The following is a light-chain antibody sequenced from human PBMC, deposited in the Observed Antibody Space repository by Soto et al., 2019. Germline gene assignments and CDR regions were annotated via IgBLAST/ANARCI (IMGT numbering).Light chain of an antibody. J-gene: IGLJ2*01. V-gene: IGLV1-47*01. CDR1: GSNIGSNY. Sequence: QSVLTQPPSASGTPGQRVTISCSGSGSNIGSNYVYWYQQLPGTAPKLLIYRNNERPSGVPDRFSGSKSGTSASLAISGLRSEVEADYYCAAWDDSLSGVVFGGGTKLTVL. CDR3: AAWDDSLSGVV. CDR2: RNN.